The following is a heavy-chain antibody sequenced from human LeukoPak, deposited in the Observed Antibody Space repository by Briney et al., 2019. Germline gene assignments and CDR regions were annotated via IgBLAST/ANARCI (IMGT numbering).Heavy chain of an antibody. CDR1: GGSFSGYY. CDR2: INHSGST. J-gene: IGHJ4*02. CDR3: PSGQSIAAAGVFSY. Sequence: SETLSLTCAVYGGSFSGYYWSWIRQPPGKGLEWIGEINHSGSTNYNPSLKSRVTISVDTSKNQFSLKLSSVTAADTAVYYCPSGQSIAAAGVFSYWGQGTLVTLSS. V-gene: IGHV4-34*01. D-gene: IGHD6-13*01.